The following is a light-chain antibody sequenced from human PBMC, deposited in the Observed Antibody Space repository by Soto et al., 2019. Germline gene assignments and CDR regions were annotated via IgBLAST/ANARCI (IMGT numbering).Light chain of an antibody. CDR1: RSNLGAGYD. CDR2: GNN. CDR3: QSQDNSLSGSGV. V-gene: IGLV1-40*01. Sequence: QSVLTQPPSVSGAPGQRVTISCTGSRSNLGAGYDVQWYQQLPGTAPKLLIYGNNNRPSGFPDRFSGSKSGTSASLAITGLQAEDEADYYCQSQDNSLSGSGVFGTGTKLTVL. J-gene: IGLJ1*01.